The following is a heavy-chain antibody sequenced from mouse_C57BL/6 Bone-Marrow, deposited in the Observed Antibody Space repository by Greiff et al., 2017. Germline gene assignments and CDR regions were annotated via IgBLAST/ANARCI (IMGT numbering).Heavy chain of an antibody. CDR3: ARCSYYYGSSYLHYFDY. CDR1: GFSLTSYG. D-gene: IGHD1-1*01. Sequence: VQVVESGPGLVQPSQSLSITCTVSGFSLTSYGVHWVRQSPGKGLEWLGVIWSGGSTDYNAAFVSRLSISKDNSKSQVFFKMNSLQADDTAIYYCARCSYYYGSSYLHYFDYWGQGTTLTVSS. J-gene: IGHJ2*01. V-gene: IGHV2-2*01. CDR2: IWSGGST.